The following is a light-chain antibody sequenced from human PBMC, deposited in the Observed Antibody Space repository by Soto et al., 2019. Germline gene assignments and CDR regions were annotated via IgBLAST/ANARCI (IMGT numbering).Light chain of an antibody. CDR1: TSNVGNNA. Sequence: QSVLTQPPSVSEAPRQRVTISCSGSTSNVGNNAVSWYQQVPGKAPKLLMYYDDVPPSGVSDRFSGSKSGTSASLAISGLQSEDEADYYCAAWDDSLNVAVFGGGTQLTVL. CDR2: YDD. CDR3: AAWDDSLNVAV. J-gene: IGLJ7*01. V-gene: IGLV1-36*01.